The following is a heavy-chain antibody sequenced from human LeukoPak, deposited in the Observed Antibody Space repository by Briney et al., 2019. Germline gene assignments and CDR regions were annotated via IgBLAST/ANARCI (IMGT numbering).Heavy chain of an antibody. J-gene: IGHJ4*02. Sequence: SETLSLTCAVSGGPFSGYFWSWIRQSSGKGLEWIGEIHNSGTTNYNPSFDSRVTISEDTSKNQFYLNLSSVTAADTAVYYCARRYYYNLGSFPFDFWGQGTLVTVSS. V-gene: IGHV4-34*01. CDR1: GGPFSGYF. CDR3: ARRYYYNLGSFPFDF. CDR2: IHNSGTT. D-gene: IGHD3-10*01.